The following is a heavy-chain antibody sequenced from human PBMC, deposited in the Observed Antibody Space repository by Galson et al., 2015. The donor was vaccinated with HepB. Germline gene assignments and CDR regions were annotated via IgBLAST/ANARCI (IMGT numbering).Heavy chain of an antibody. CDR2: ISGSGGST. D-gene: IGHD1-26*01. J-gene: IGHJ4*02. CDR1: GFTFSSYA. V-gene: IGHV3-23*01. CDR3: AKDPGSGSYKARTFDY. Sequence: SLRLSCAASGFTFSSYAMSWVRQAPGKGLEWVSAISGSGGSTYYADSVKGRFTISRDNSKNTLYLQMNSLRAEDTAVYYCAKDPGSGSYKARTFDYWGQGTLVTVSS.